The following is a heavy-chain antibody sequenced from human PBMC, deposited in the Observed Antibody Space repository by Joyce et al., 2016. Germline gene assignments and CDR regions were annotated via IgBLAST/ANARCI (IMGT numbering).Heavy chain of an antibody. CDR3: ARGSSALAYFDF. J-gene: IGHJ4*02. Sequence: QVPLVKSGAEEQKPGASVKVSCKAAGYTFTGHTRHWVREGPGQSLEWMRWNSAGNGSTRFSPKCQGRVTVSRDTPANTAYLEVSSLRAEDTAVYYCARGSSALAYFDFWGQGTLVTVSS. CDR1: GYTFTGHT. D-gene: IGHD3-10*01. CDR2: NSAGNGST. V-gene: IGHV1-3*05.